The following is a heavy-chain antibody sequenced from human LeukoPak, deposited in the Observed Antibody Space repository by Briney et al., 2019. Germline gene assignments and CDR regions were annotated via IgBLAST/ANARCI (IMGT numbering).Heavy chain of an antibody. J-gene: IGHJ4*02. V-gene: IGHV4-34*01. D-gene: IGHD3-22*01. CDR2: INHSGST. CDR3: ARAHAYYYDSSGD. CDR1: GGSFSGYY. Sequence: PSETLSLTCAVYGGSFSGYYWSWIRQPPGKGLEWIGEINHSGSTNYNPSLKSRVTISVDTSKNQSSLKLSSVTAADTAVYYCARAHAYYYDSSGDWGQGTLVTVSS.